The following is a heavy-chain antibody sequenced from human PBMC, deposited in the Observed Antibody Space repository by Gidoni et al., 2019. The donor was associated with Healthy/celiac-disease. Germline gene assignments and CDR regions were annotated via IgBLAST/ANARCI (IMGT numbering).Heavy chain of an antibody. CDR2: IYTSGST. CDR3: ARDRRITIFGVVNHYGMDV. Sequence: QVQLQESGPGLVKPSEALSLTCTVSGGSISSYYWSWIRQPAGKGLEWIGRIYTSGSTNDNPSLKSRVTMSVETSKNQFSLKLSSVTAADTAVYYCARDRRITIFGVVNHYGMDVWGQGTTVTVSS. V-gene: IGHV4-4*07. J-gene: IGHJ6*02. CDR1: GGSISSYY. D-gene: IGHD3-3*01.